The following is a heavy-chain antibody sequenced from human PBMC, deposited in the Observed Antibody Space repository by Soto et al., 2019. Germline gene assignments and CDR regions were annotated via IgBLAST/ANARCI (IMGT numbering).Heavy chain of an antibody. CDR2: INHSGST. Sequence: PSETLSLTCSVYVGSCSGYYWSWIRQPPGKGLEWIGEINHSGSTNYNPSLKSRVTISVDTSKNQFSLKLSSVTAADTAVYYCARGLDSSGYFVVNWFDPWG. CDR1: VGSCSGYY. J-gene: IGHJ5*02. V-gene: IGHV4-34*01. D-gene: IGHD3-22*01. CDR3: ARGLDSSGYFVVNWFDP.